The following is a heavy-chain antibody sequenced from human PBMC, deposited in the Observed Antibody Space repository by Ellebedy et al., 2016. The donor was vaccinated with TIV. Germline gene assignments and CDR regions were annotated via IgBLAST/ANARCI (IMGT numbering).Heavy chain of an antibody. CDR1: GYSFTSYW. V-gene: IGHV5-51*01. Sequence: GESLKISXKGSGYSFTSYWIGWVRQMPGKGLEWMGIIYPGDSDTRYSPSFQGQVTISADRSSRTAYLQWSSLKASDTAMYYCARHFDYGDYTFDYWGQGTLVTVSS. CDR2: IYPGDSDT. D-gene: IGHD4-17*01. CDR3: ARHFDYGDYTFDY. J-gene: IGHJ4*02.